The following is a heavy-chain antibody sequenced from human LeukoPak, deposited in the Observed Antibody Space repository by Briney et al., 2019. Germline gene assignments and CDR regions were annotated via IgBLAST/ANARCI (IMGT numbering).Heavy chain of an antibody. CDR1: GFTFSSYS. V-gene: IGHV3-21*01. Sequence: PGGTLRLSCAASGFTFSSYSMTWVRQAPGKGLEWVSSISSSSSYIYYADSVKGRFTISRDNAKNSLYLQMNSLRAEDTAVYYCARAPPSYYGDYSNAFDIWGQGTMVTVSS. D-gene: IGHD4-17*01. CDR3: ARAPPSYYGDYSNAFDI. CDR2: ISSSSSYI. J-gene: IGHJ3*02.